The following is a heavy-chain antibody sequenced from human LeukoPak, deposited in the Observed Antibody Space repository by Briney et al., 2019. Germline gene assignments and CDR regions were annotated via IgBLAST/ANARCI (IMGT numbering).Heavy chain of an antibody. CDR1: GFTFSSYS. J-gene: IGHJ4*02. CDR3: ARAATVTTSGFFDY. CDR2: ISSSSSTI. Sequence: GGSLRLSCAASGFTFSSYSMNWVRQAPGKGLEWVSYISSSSSTIYYADSVKGRFTISRDNAKNSLYLQMNSLRAEDTAVYYCARAATVTTSGFFDYWGQGTLVTVSS. D-gene: IGHD4-11*01. V-gene: IGHV3-48*04.